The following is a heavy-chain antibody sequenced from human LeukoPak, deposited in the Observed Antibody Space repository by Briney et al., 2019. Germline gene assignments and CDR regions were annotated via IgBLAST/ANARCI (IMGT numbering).Heavy chain of an antibody. CDR1: VGAISSSSHY. D-gene: IGHD4-17*01. Sequence: SETLSLTCIVSVGAISSSSHYWGWIRQPPGKGLEWIGSIYHSGSTVYNPSLKSRVAISVDTSRNQFSLKLNSVTASDTAVYYCARNTTVTDWYFDLWGRGTLVTVSS. J-gene: IGHJ2*01. V-gene: IGHV4-39*01. CDR2: IYHSGST. CDR3: ARNTTVTDWYFDL.